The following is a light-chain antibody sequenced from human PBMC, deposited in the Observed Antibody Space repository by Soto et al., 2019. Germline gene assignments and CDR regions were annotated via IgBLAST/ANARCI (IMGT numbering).Light chain of an antibody. V-gene: IGKV1-39*01. CDR2: AAS. CDR3: QQSYSTTWT. J-gene: IGKJ1*01. CDR1: RDVGSD. Sequence: QMTQSPSSLSASVGEKIIITCRASRDVGSDVSWYQQKPGQAPKLLIYAASNLYTGVPSRFSGSGSETDFTLTVSSLQPEDFASYSCQQSYSTTWTFGQGTKVEIK.